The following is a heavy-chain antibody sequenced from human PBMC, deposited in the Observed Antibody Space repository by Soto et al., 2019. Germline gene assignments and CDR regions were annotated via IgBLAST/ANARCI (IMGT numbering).Heavy chain of an antibody. V-gene: IGHV1-69*11. D-gene: IGHD3-16*02. CDR1: GGTFSSSG. J-gene: IGHJ6*02. CDR3: ARWPQPRYTADPYAVDV. CDR2: IVPSLDTT. Sequence: QVHLVQSGTEVKKPGSSVKVSCKASGGTFSSSGFSWVRQVPGQGLEWMGMIVPSLDTTNYAQKFQARVTITADEVTSTAYMELRSLRSEATAVYYCARWPQPRYTADPYAVDVWGQGTRVIVSS.